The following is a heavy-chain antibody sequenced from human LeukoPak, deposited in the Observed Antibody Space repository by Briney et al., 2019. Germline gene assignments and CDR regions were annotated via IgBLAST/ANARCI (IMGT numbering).Heavy chain of an antibody. CDR2: IYHSGST. D-gene: IGHD1-20*01. CDR3: ARQNRANWNYFDY. J-gene: IGHJ4*02. CDR1: GYSISSGYY. V-gene: IGHV4-38-2*01. Sequence: SETLSLTCAVSGYSISSGYYWGWIRQPPGKGLEWIGSIYHSGSTYYNPSLKSRVTISVDTSKNQFSLKLSSVTAADTAVYYCARQNRANWNYFDYWGQGTLVTVSS.